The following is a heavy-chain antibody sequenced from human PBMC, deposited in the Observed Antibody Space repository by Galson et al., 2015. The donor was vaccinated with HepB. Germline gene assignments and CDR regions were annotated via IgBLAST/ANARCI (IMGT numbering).Heavy chain of an antibody. J-gene: IGHJ6*02. D-gene: IGHD2-15*01. Sequence: SLRLSCAASGLTFSSYWMHWVRQAPGKGLVWVSRINSDGSSTSYADSVKGRFTISRDNAKNTLYLQMNSLRAEDTAVYYCARGGGGMDGYTPYYYYYYGMDVWGQGTTVTVSS. V-gene: IGHV3-74*01. CDR1: GLTFSSYW. CDR3: ARGGGGMDGYTPYYYYYYGMDV. CDR2: INSDGSST.